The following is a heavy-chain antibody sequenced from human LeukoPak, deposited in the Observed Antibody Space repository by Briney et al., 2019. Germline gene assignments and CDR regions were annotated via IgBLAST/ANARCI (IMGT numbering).Heavy chain of an antibody. V-gene: IGHV3-23*01. CDR1: EFTFSNYA. CDR2: ITGSGGST. Sequence: GGSLRLSCAASEFTFSNYAMTWVRQAPGKGLEWVSAITGSGGSTYYADSVKGRFTISRDNSKNTLYLRMNSLRAEDTAIYYCAKGLWCECWGQGSLVTASS. J-gene: IGHJ4*02. CDR3: AKGLWCEC. D-gene: IGHD4/OR15-4a*01.